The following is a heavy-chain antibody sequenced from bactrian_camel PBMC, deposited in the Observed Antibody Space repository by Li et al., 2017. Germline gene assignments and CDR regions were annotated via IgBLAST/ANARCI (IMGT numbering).Heavy chain of an antibody. Sequence: HVQLVESGGDLVQPGGSLKLSCSASGFTFSRYGMVWVRQAPGKGLEWVSGIYYDGTSTFYADSVKGRFTISRDNAKNTVYLQLNSLKTEDAAMYYCAVFDGGPWAFAYWGQGTQVTVS. CDR1: GFTFSRYG. CDR2: IYYDGTST. J-gene: IGHJ6*01. D-gene: IGHD7*01. CDR3: AVFDGGPWAFAY. V-gene: IGHV3S6*01.